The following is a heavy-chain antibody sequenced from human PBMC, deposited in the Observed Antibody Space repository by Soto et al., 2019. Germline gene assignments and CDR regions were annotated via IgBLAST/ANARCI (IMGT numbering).Heavy chain of an antibody. CDR2: IYWDDDK. J-gene: IGHJ3*02. CDR1: GFSLSTSGVG. CDR3: AHRGYSGYEGHDAFDI. V-gene: IGHV2-5*02. Sequence: SGPTLVNPTQTLTLTCTFSGFSLSTSGVGVGWIRQPPGKALEWLALIYWDDDKRYSPSLKSRLTITKDTSKNQVVLTMTNMDPVDTATYYCAHRGYSGYEGHDAFDIWGQGTMVTVSS. D-gene: IGHD5-12*01.